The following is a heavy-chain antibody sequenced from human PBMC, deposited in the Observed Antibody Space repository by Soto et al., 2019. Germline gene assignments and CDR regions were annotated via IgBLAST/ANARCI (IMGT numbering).Heavy chain of an antibody. D-gene: IGHD6-6*01. CDR3: ARGEVWQLVARPLFDN. CDR2: ISAGNGNT. CDR1: GYTYTSYA. V-gene: IGHV1-3*01. J-gene: IGHJ4*02. Sequence: QVQLVQSGAEVKKPGASVKVSCETSGYTYTSYAIHWVRQAPGQRPEWMGWISAGNGNTKYSEPFRERVSITRDSSARTAYMDLASLASEDTAVYYCARGEVWQLVARPLFDNWGQGTLVAGSS.